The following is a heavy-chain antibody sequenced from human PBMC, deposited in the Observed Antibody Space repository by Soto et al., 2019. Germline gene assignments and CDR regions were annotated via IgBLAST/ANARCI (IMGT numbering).Heavy chain of an antibody. CDR1: GGSFSGYY. CDR2: INHSGST. Sequence: ETLSLTCAVYGGSFSGYYWSWIRQPPGKGLEWIGEINHSGSTNYNPSLKSRITISVDTSKNQFSLKLSSVTAADTAVYYCARGSTYYDFWSGYYSLGNWFDPWGQGTLVTVSS. J-gene: IGHJ5*02. D-gene: IGHD3-3*01. CDR3: ARGSTYYDFWSGYYSLGNWFDP. V-gene: IGHV4-34*01.